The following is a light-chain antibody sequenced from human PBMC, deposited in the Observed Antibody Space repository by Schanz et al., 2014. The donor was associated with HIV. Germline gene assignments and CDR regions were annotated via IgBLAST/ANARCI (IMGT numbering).Light chain of an antibody. CDR2: SAS. Sequence: AIRMTQSPSSFSASTGDRVTIACRASQGISGYLAWFQHKPGKAPKLLIYSASTLQSGVPSRFSGSGSETDFNLTISCLQSEDFATYYCQQSDTYPYTFGQGTKLEIK. J-gene: IGKJ2*01. CDR1: QGISGY. CDR3: QQSDTYPYT. V-gene: IGKV1-8*01.